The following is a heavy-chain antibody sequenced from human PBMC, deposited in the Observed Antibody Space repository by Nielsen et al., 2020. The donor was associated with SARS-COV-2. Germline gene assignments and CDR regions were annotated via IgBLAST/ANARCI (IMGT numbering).Heavy chain of an antibody. CDR3: AKDEALQH. V-gene: IGHV3-30*18. J-gene: IGHJ1*01. CDR1: GFTFSSYG. Sequence: GESLKISCAASGFTFSSYGMHWVRQAPGKGLEWVVVISYDGSNKYYADSVKGRFTISRDNSKNTLYLQMNSLRAEDTAVYYCAKDEALQHWGQGTLVTVSS. CDR2: ISYDGSNK.